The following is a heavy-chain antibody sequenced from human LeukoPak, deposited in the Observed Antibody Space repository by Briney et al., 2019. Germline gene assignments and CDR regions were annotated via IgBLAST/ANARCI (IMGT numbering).Heavy chain of an antibody. V-gene: IGHV3-30*02. Sequence: GGSLRLSCAASGFTFSSYGMHWVRQAPGKGLEWVAFIRYDGSNKYYADSVKGRFTIPRDNSKNTLYLQMNSLRAEDTAVYYCAKGVYSGLIFGLFDYWGQGTLVTVSS. J-gene: IGHJ4*02. CDR3: AKGVYSGLIFGLFDY. D-gene: IGHD5-12*01. CDR1: GFTFSSYG. CDR2: IRYDGSNK.